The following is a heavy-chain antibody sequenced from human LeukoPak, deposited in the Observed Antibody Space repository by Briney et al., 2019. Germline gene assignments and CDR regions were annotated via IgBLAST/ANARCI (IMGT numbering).Heavy chain of an antibody. Sequence: SVKVSCKASGGTFSSYAISWVRQAPGQGLEWMGGIIPIFGTANYAQKFQGRVTITRDTSASTAYMELSSLRSEDTAVYYCARDASIFLNWFDPWGQGTLVTVSS. J-gene: IGHJ5*02. V-gene: IGHV1-69*05. CDR3: ARDASIFLNWFDP. CDR2: IIPIFGTA. D-gene: IGHD2/OR15-2a*01. CDR1: GGTFSSYA.